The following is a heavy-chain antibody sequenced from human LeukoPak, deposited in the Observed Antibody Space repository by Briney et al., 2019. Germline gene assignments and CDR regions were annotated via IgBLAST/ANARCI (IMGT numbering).Heavy chain of an antibody. D-gene: IGHD6-19*01. V-gene: IGHV4-34*01. CDR3: ARGAQIAVAGNFDY. Sequence: SETLSLTCAVYGGSFSGYYWSWIRQSPGKGLEWIGEINHSGSTNYNPSLKSRVTISVDTSKNQFSLKLSSVTAADTAVYYCARGAQIAVAGNFDYWGQGTLVTVSS. CDR2: INHSGST. J-gene: IGHJ4*02. CDR1: GGSFSGYY.